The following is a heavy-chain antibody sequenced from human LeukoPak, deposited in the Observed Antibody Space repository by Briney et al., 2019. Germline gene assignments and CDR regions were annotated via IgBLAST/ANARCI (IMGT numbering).Heavy chain of an antibody. V-gene: IGHV3-23*01. CDR2: ISGSGGST. CDR1: GFTFRSYA. J-gene: IGHJ5*02. Sequence: GGPLRLSCAAPGFTFRSYAMSWVRQAPGKGLEGVSAISGSGGSTYYADSVKGRFTISRDNSKNTLYLQMNSLRAGDTAVYYCARGHSSGWYSWFDPWGQGTLVTVSS. CDR3: ARGHSSGWYSWFDP. D-gene: IGHD6-19*01.